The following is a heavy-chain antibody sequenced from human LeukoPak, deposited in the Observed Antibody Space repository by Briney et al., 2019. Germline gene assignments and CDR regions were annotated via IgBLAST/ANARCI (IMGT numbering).Heavy chain of an antibody. CDR2: INHSGST. J-gene: IGHJ4*02. CDR3: ARGYSGYDQN. CDR1: GGSFSGYY. D-gene: IGHD5-12*01. Sequence: SKTLSLTCAVYGGSFSGYYWSWIRQPPGKGLEWIGEINHSGSTNYNPSLKSRVTISVDTSKNQFSLKLSSVTAADTAVYYCARGYSGYDQNWGQGTLVTVSS. V-gene: IGHV4-34*01.